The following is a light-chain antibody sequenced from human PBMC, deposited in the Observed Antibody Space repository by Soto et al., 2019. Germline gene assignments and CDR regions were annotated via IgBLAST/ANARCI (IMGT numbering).Light chain of an antibody. J-gene: IGLJ1*01. CDR3: CSYAGSSTFPYV. V-gene: IGLV2-23*02. CDR2: EVS. CDR1: SSDVGSYNL. Sequence: QSALTQPASVSGSPGHLITISCTGTSSDVGSYNLVSWYQHHPGKAPKLMIYEVSKRPSGVSNRFSGSKSGNTASLTISGLQAEDEADYYCCSYAGSSTFPYVFGNGTKVTVL.